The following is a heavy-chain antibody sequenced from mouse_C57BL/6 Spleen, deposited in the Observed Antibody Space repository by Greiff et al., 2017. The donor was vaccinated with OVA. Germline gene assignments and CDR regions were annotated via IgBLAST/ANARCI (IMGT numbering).Heavy chain of an antibody. V-gene: IGHV5-9-1*02. CDR3: TRDYYDGSWFAY. Sequence: EVQLQESGEGLVKPGGSLKLSCAASGFTFSSYAMSWVRQTPEKRLEWVAYISSGGDYIYYADTVKGRFTISRDNARNTLYLQMSSLKSEDTAMYDCTRDYYDGSWFAYWGQGTLVTVSA. CDR1: GFTFSSYA. J-gene: IGHJ3*01. CDR2: ISSGGDYI. D-gene: IGHD1-1*01.